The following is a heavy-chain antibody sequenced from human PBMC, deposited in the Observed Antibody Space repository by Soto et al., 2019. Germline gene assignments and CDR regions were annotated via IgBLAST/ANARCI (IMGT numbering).Heavy chain of an antibody. D-gene: IGHD3-10*01. V-gene: IGHV4-39*01. Sequence: PSETLSLTCTVSGGSIVSISHYWGWIRQPPGKELEWIGTIYYSGSTCYNPSLKSRVTMSVDTSKNQFSLNLDSVTAADSAVYFCAGQLGYYDYWGQGTLVTVSS. CDR3: AGQLGYYDY. CDR2: IYYSGST. J-gene: IGHJ4*02. CDR1: GGSIVSISHY.